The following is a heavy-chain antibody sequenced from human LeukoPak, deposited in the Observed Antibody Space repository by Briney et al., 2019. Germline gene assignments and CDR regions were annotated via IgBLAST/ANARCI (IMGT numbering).Heavy chain of an antibody. CDR2: ISSDSSYI. J-gene: IGHJ4*02. D-gene: IGHD4-17*01. Sequence: KTGGSLRLSCAASGFTFSSYAMSWVRQAPGKGLEWVSSISSDSSYIYYADAVHGRFTVSRDNAKYSLYLQMNSLRAEDTAVYYCVRGSYGAYDYWGQGSLVTVSS. CDR1: GFTFSSYA. V-gene: IGHV3-21*01. CDR3: VRGSYGAYDY.